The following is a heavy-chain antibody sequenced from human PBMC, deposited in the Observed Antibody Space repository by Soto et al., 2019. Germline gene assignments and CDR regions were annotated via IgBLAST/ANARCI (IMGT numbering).Heavy chain of an antibody. Sequence: SETLSLTCAVYGGSFSGYYWSWIRQPPGKGMEWIGEINHSGSTNSNPSLKSRVTISVDTSKNQFSLKLSSVTAAHPAVYYCAFPRLGYGYGYHYWGQGTLVTVSS. CDR1: GGSFSGYY. CDR2: INHSGST. V-gene: IGHV4-34*01. J-gene: IGHJ4*02. D-gene: IGHD5-18*01. CDR3: AFPRLGYGYGYHY.